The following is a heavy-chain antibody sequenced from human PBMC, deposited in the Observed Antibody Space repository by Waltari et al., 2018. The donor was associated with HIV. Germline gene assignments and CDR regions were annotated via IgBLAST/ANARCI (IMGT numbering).Heavy chain of an antibody. D-gene: IGHD2-15*01. CDR3: AHKDRVVGVDY. CDR1: GFSLSTSGVG. CDR2: IYWNDDK. V-gene: IGHV2-5*01. J-gene: IGHJ4*02. Sequence: QITLKESGPTLVKPTQPLTLTCTFSGFSLSTSGVGVGWIRQPPGKALEWLALIYWNDDKRYSPSLKSRLTVTKDTSKNQVVLTMTNMDPVDTATYYCAHKDRVVGVDYWGQGTLVTVSS.